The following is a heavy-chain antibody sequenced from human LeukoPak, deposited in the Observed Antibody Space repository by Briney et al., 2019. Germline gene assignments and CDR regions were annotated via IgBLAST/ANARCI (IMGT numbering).Heavy chain of an antibody. V-gene: IGHV4-4*07. Sequence: PSETLSLTCTVSGGSISSYYWSWIRQPAGKGREWIGRIYTSGSTNYNPSLKSRVTMSVDTSKNQFSLKLSSVTAADTAVYYCARDQDSGSYLSWLDPWGQGTLVTVSS. J-gene: IGHJ5*02. CDR2: IYTSGST. CDR3: ARDQDSGSYLSWLDP. CDR1: GGSISSYY. D-gene: IGHD1-26*01.